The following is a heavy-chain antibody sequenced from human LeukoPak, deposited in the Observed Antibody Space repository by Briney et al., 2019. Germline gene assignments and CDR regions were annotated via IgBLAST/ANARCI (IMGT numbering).Heavy chain of an antibody. CDR3: AKGEPRRVGGVDY. V-gene: IGHV3-30*02. CDR1: GFTFSSYG. CDR2: IRYDGSNK. Sequence: PGGSLRLSCAASGFTFSSYGMHWVRQAPGKGLEWVAFIRYDGSNKYYADSVKGRFTISRDNSKNTLYLQMNSLRAEDTAVYYCAKGEPRRVGGVDYWGQGTLVTVSS. D-gene: IGHD1-26*01. J-gene: IGHJ4*02.